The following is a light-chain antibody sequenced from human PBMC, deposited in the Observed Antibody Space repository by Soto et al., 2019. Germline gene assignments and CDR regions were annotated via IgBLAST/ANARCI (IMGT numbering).Light chain of an antibody. J-gene: IGKJ4*01. CDR2: GAS. V-gene: IGKV3-20*01. CDR1: QSVSSSY. Sequence: EIVLTQSPGTLSLSPGERATLSCRASQSVSSSYLAWYQQRPGQAPRLRIYGASSRATAIPDRFSCSESGTDFTLTISRLEPADFAVYYCHQYDSSPLTFGGGTKVEIK. CDR3: HQYDSSPLT.